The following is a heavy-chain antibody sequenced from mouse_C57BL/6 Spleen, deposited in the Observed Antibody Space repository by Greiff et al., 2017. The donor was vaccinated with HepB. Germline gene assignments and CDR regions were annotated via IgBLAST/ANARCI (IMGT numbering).Heavy chain of an antibody. Sequence: VQRVESGPGLVQPSQSLSITCTVSGFSLTSYGVHWVRQSPGKGLEWLGVIWSGGSTDYNAAFISRLSISKDNSKSQVFFKMNSLQADDTAIYYCARNWNYGSPLDYWGQGTTLTVSS. V-gene: IGHV2-2*01. CDR3: ARNWNYGSPLDY. CDR1: GFSLTSYG. D-gene: IGHD1-1*01. J-gene: IGHJ2*01. CDR2: IWSGGST.